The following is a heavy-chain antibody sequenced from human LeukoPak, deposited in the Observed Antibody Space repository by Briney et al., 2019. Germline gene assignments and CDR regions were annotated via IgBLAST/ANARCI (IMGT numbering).Heavy chain of an antibody. J-gene: IGHJ5*02. CDR2: ISSSGSTI. CDR1: GFTFSDYY. D-gene: IGHD2-15*01. CDR3: ARDPSISSYCGSGSCYNGWFDP. V-gene: IGHV3-11*04. Sequence: KPGGSLRLSCAASGFTFSDYYMSWIRQAPGKGLEWVSYISSSGSTIYYADSVKGRFTISRDNAKNSLYLQMNSLRAEDTVVYYCARDPSISSYCGSGSCYNGWFDPWGQGTLVTVSS.